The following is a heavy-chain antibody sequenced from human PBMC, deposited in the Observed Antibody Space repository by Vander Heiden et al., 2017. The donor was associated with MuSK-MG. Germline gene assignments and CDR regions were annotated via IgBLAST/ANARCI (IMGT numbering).Heavy chain of an antibody. CDR2: IDWDDGK. CDR3: ARLSYSNTWHFDY. D-gene: IGHD6-13*01. V-gene: IGHV2-70*04. J-gene: IGHJ4*02. CDR1: AFPLSTGGMR. Sequence: QLTPTVPGLTLVQPTQSLTLTCTSSAFPLSTGGMRVSWIRQPPGKALEWLARIDWDDGKFYSTSLRTRLIISKDTSKNQVVLTMTNMDPVDTATYYCARLSYSNTWHFDYWGQGTLVTVSS.